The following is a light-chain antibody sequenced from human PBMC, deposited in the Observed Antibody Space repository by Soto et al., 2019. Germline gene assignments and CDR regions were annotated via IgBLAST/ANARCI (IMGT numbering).Light chain of an antibody. CDR3: SSKSSGSTHML. CDR1: SSDVGGYRF. J-gene: IGLJ3*02. Sequence: QSVLTQPASVSGSPGQSITISCTGTSSDVGGYRFVSWYQHHPGEAPKPIIYEVSNRPSGVSSRFSGSKSGNTASLTISGLQAEDESLYYCSSKSSGSTHMLFGGGTKVTVL. CDR2: EVS. V-gene: IGLV2-14*01.